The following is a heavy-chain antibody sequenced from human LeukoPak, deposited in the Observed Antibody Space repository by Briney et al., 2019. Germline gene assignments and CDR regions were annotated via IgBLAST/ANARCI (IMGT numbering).Heavy chain of an antibody. CDR3: ARNDILTGCSDY. V-gene: IGHV3-21*01. CDR2: ISSSSSYI. J-gene: IGHJ4*02. Sequence: GGSLRLSCAASGFTFSSYSMNWVRQAPGKGLEWVSSISSSSSYIYYADSVKGRFTISRDNAKNSLYLQMNSLRAEDTAVYYCARNDILTGCSDYWGQGTLVTVSS. D-gene: IGHD3-9*01. CDR1: GFTFSSYS.